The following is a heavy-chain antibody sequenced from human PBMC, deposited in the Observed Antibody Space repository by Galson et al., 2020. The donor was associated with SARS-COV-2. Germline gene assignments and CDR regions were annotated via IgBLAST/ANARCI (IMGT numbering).Heavy chain of an antibody. CDR2: IYYSGST. J-gene: IGHJ3*02. CDR3: ARWVRCGSDCYFGGGDAFDI. CDR1: GGAISSGDYY. D-gene: IGHD2-21*01. V-gene: IGHV4-30-4*01. Sequence: SETLSLTCTVSGGAISSGDYYWSWIRQPPGKGLEWIGYIYYSGSTYYNPSLKSRVTISVDTSKNQFSLKLSSVTAADTAVYYCARWVRCGSDCYFGGGDAFDIWGQGTMVTVSS.